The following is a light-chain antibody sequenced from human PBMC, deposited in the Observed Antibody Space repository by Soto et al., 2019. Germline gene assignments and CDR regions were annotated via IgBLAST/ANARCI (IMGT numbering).Light chain of an antibody. J-gene: IGKJ1*01. V-gene: IGKV1-33*01. Sequence: DIQITQSPSSLSASVGDRVAITCQASQDIKNYLNWYQQKSGKAPKLLIYDASDLETGVPSRFSGSGSGTEFTLTISSLQADDFATYYCQHYNSYSEAFGQGTKLDIK. CDR2: DAS. CDR3: QHYNSYSEA. CDR1: QDIKNY.